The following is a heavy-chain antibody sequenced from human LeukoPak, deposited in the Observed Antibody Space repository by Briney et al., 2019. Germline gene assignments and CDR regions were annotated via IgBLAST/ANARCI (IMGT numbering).Heavy chain of an antibody. V-gene: IGHV1-2*02. CDR3: ARADFLYCSSSTCLFDY. Sequence: ASVKVSCKASGYTFTDYYMHWVRQAPGQGFEWMGWINPNDGDTNYAQKFQGRVTMTRDTSISTAHMEVSRLRSDDTAVYYCARADFLYCSSSTCLFDYWGQGTLVTVSS. J-gene: IGHJ4*02. CDR2: INPNDGDT. D-gene: IGHD2-2*01. CDR1: GYTFTDYY.